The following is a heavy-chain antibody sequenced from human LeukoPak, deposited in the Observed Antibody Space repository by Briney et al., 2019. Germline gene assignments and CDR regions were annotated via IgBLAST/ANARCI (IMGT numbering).Heavy chain of an antibody. CDR2: IKQDGSEK. J-gene: IGHJ4*02. V-gene: IGHV3-7*03. D-gene: IGHD3-3*01. Sequence: GGSLRLYCAASGFTFSSYWMSWVRQALGKGLEWVANIKQDGSEKNCVDSVKGRFTIARDNAKNSLYLEMNSLRAEDSAVYYCGASVFWWGQGTLVTVSS. CDR3: GASVFW. CDR1: GFTFSSYW.